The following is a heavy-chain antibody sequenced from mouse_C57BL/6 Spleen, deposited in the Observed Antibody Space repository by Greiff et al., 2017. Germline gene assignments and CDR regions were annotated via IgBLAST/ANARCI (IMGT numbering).Heavy chain of an antibody. Sequence: EVQLQQSGPELVKPGASVKISCKASGYTFTDYYMNWVKQSHGKSLEWIGDINPNNGGTSYNQKFKGKATLTVDKSSSTAYMELRSLTSEDSAVYYCAREVIYYDYDFDYWGQGTTLTVSS. D-gene: IGHD2-4*01. CDR2: INPNNGGT. CDR1: GYTFTDYY. J-gene: IGHJ2*01. V-gene: IGHV1-26*01. CDR3: AREVIYYDYDFDY.